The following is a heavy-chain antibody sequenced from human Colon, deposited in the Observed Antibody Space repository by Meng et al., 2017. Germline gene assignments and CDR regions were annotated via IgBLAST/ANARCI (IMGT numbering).Heavy chain of an antibody. CDR3: ARDQVPISSQLAANWFDP. J-gene: IGHJ5*02. CDR2: TNAGNGNT. D-gene: IGHD2-2*01. CDR1: ANTFSRYA. V-gene: IGHV1-3*01. Sequence: VLLGYLGAEVNKSGASVKVTCKPSANTFSRYAMHWVRQAPGQRLEWMGWTNAGNGNTKYSRKFQDRVTLTRDTSASTVYMELSSLTSEDTAVYYCARDQVPISSQLAANWFDPWGQGTLVTVSS.